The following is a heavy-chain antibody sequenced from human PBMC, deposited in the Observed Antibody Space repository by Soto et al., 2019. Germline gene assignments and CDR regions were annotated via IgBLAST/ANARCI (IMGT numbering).Heavy chain of an antibody. D-gene: IGHD6-6*01. CDR1: GYSFTSYW. CDR2: IDPSDSYT. V-gene: IGHV5-10-1*01. Sequence: GESLKISCKGSGYSFTSYWISWVRQMPGKGLEWMGRIDPSDSYTNYSPSFQGHVTISADKSISTAYLQWSSLKASDTAMYYCARQGSSSSAGYYYYGMDVWGQGTTVTVS. J-gene: IGHJ6*02. CDR3: ARQGSSSSAGYYYYGMDV.